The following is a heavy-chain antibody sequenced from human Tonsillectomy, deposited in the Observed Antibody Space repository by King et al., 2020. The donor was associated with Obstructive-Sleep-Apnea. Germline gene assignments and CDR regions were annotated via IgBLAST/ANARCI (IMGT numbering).Heavy chain of an antibody. V-gene: IGHV3-7*01. CDR3: ARGRQLGY. D-gene: IGHD6-13*01. J-gene: IGHJ4*02. Sequence: VQLVESGGGLVQPGGSLRLSCAASGFTFSTFWMSWVRQAPGKGLEWVANIKEDGSGKYYVDSVKGRFTISRDNAKNSLYLQMNSLRAEDTAVFYCARGRQLGYWGQGTLVTVSS. CDR2: IKEDGSGK. CDR1: GFTFSTFW.